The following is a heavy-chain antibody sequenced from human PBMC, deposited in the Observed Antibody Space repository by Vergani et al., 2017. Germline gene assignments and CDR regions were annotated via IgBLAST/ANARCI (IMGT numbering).Heavy chain of an antibody. CDR1: GGTFSSYA. V-gene: IGHV1-69*12. Sequence: QVQLVQSGAEVKKPGSSVKVSCKASGGTFSSYAISWVRQAPGQGPEWMGGIIPIFGTANYAQKFQGRVTITADESTSTAYMELSSLRSEDTAVYYCARGTVTYYYGSGSPKNWFDPWGQGTLVTVSS. J-gene: IGHJ5*02. CDR3: ARGTVTYYYGSGSPKNWFDP. CDR2: IIPIFGTA. D-gene: IGHD3-10*01.